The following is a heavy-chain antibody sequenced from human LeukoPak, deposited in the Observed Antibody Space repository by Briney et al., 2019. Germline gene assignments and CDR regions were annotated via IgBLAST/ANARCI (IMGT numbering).Heavy chain of an antibody. D-gene: IGHD1-7*01. CDR1: GFTFSSYS. CDR2: ISSSSSTI. V-gene: IGHV3-48*01. J-gene: IGHJ4*02. Sequence: GGSLRLSCAASGFTFSSYSMNWVRQAPGKGLEWVSYISSSSSTIYYADSVKGRFTISRDNAKNSLYLQMNSLRAEDTAIYYCAREDDWNYEDYWGQGTLVTVSS. CDR3: AREDDWNYEDY.